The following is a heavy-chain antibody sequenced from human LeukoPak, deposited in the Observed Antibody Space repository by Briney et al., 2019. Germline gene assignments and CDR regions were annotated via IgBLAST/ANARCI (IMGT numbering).Heavy chain of an antibody. Sequence: PGGSLRLSCAASGFTFSSYWMHWVRQVPGKGLVWVARINPGGSSITYADSVKGRFTISRDNAKNTLYLQMDSLRAEDTGVYYCARRNQADDYWGQGTLVTVSS. CDR3: ARRNQADDY. V-gene: IGHV3-74*01. CDR1: GFTFSSYW. CDR2: INPGGSSI. D-gene: IGHD1-14*01. J-gene: IGHJ4*02.